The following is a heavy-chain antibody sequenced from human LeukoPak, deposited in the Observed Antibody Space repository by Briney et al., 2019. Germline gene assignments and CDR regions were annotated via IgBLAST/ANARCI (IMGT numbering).Heavy chain of an antibody. CDR1: GFTFSNYW. J-gene: IGHJ6*02. CDR3: ARNFYGPYYLYGMDV. Sequence: GGSLRLSCAASGFTFSNYWMSWVRQAPGKGLEWVANIKQDGSEKYYVDSVKGRFTISRDNPKNSLYLQMNSLRAEDTAVYYCARNFYGPYYLYGMDVWGQGTTVTVSS. CDR2: IKQDGSEK. V-gene: IGHV3-7*05. D-gene: IGHD2/OR15-2a*01.